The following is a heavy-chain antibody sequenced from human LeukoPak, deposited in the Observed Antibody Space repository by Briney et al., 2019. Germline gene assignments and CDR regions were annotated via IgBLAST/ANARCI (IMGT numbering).Heavy chain of an antibody. V-gene: IGHV3-23*01. Sequence: GGSLRLSCEASGFTFNTCAMSWVRQAPGKGLEWVSAISGSGGSTYYADSVKGRFTISRDNSKNTLYLQMNSLRAEDTAVYYCAEPMIVVGNDAFDIWGQGTMVTVSS. J-gene: IGHJ3*02. CDR1: GFTFNTCA. D-gene: IGHD3-22*01. CDR2: ISGSGGST. CDR3: AEPMIVVGNDAFDI.